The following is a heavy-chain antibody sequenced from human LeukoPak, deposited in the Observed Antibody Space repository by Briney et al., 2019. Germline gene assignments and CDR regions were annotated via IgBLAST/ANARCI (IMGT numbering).Heavy chain of an antibody. J-gene: IGHJ4*02. CDR1: GFTFSSLA. D-gene: IGHD3-10*01. V-gene: IGHV3-23*01. CDR2: ISGDGGRRGSTTT. CDR3: AKGGISLVRGSFDY. Sequence: GGSLRLSCAASGFTFSSLAMSWVRQAPGKGLEWVSAISGDGGRRGSTTTYYTDSVKGRFTISRDNSKNTLYLQMNSLRAEDTALYYCAKGGISLVRGSFDYWGQATLVTVSS.